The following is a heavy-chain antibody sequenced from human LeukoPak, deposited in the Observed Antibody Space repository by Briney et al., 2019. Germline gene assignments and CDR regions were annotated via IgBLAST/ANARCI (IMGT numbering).Heavy chain of an antibody. CDR1: GGSISSYY. D-gene: IGHD4-17*01. J-gene: IGHJ4*02. Sequence: PSETLSLTXTVSGGSISSYYWSWLRQPAGKGLEWIGRIYTSGSTNYNPSLTSRVTMSVDTSKNQFSLKLSSVTAADTAVYYCARMGGDDYGDYYFDYWGQGTLVTVSS. CDR2: IYTSGST. CDR3: ARMGGDDYGDYYFDY. V-gene: IGHV4-4*07.